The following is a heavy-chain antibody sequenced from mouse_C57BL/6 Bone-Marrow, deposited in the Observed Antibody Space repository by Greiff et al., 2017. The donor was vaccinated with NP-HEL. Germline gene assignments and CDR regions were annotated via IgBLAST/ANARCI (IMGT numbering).Heavy chain of an antibody. CDR2: ISTYYGDA. D-gene: IGHD1-1*01. CDR3: AGCGYYCSIYGWHFDV. Sequence: QVQLQQSGPELVRPGVSVKISCKGSGYTFTDYAMHWVKQSHAKSLEWIGVISTYYGDASYNQKFKDKATMTADKSSSTAYMELARLTSAASAVYSCAGCGYYCSIYGWHFDVWGTGTTVTVAS. J-gene: IGHJ1*03. CDR1: GYTFTDYA. V-gene: IGHV1-67*01.